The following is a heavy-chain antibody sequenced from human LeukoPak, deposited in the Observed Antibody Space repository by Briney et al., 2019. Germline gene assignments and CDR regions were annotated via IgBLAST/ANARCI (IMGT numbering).Heavy chain of an antibody. Sequence: PGGSLRLSCAASGFTFSNYAMSWVRQAPGKGLEWVSVISGSGASTFYADSAKGRFSISRDNSKNTLYLQMNSLRAEDTAVYYCAKDPSGASIVRYFDYWGQGTLVIVSS. J-gene: IGHJ4*02. CDR2: ISGSGAST. V-gene: IGHV3-23*01. CDR1: GFTFSNYA. D-gene: IGHD3-16*02. CDR3: AKDPSGASIVRYFDY.